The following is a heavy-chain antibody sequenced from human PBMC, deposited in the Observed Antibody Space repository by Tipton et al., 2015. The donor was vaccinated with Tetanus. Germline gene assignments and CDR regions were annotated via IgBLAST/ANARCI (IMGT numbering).Heavy chain of an antibody. V-gene: IGHV1-69*01. Sequence: QLVQSGAEVKKPGSSVKVSCKASGGTFSSYAISWVRQAPGQGLEWMGGIIPIFGTANYAQKFQGRVTITADESTSTAYMELGSRRSEDTAVYYCARVPYYYERGPFDYWGQGTLVTVSS. CDR2: IIPIFGTA. CDR3: ARVPYYYERGPFDY. CDR1: GGTFSSYA. D-gene: IGHD3-10*02. J-gene: IGHJ4*02.